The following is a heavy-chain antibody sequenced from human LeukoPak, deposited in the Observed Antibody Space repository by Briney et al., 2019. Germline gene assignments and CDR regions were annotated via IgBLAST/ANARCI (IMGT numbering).Heavy chain of an antibody. Sequence: GASVKVSCKASGYTFTSYGISWVRQAPGQGLEWMGWISAYNGNTNYAQKLQGRVTMTRDTSTSTVYMELSSLRSEDTAVYYCARDPEVRGVINYFDYWGQGTLVTVSS. V-gene: IGHV1-18*01. CDR3: ARDPEVRGVINYFDY. CDR2: ISAYNGNT. CDR1: GYTFTSYG. J-gene: IGHJ4*02. D-gene: IGHD3-10*01.